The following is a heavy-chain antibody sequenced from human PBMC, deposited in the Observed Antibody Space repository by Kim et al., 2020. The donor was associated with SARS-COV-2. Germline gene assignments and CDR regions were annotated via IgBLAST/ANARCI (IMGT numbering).Heavy chain of an antibody. V-gene: IGHV4-39*01. CDR2: IYYSGST. J-gene: IGHJ3*02. CDR1: GGSISSSSYY. Sequence: SETLSLTCTVSGGSISSSSYYWGWIRQPPGKGLEWIGSIYYSGSTYYNPSLKSRVTISVDTSKNQFSLKLSSVTAADTAVYYCARHPGYSSGWSRGLDAFDIWGQGTMVTVSS. D-gene: IGHD6-19*01. CDR3: ARHPGYSSGWSRGLDAFDI.